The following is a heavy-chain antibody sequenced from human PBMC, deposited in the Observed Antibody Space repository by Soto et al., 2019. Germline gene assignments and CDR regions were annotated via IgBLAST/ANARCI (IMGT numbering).Heavy chain of an antibody. D-gene: IGHD3-22*01. CDR3: AKDQIYYYDSSGPNDAFDI. CDR2: ISGSGGST. Sequence: GGSLRLSCAASGFTFSSYAMSWVRQAPGKGLEWVSAISGSGGSTYYADSVKGRFTISRDNSKNTLYLQMNSLRAEDTAVYYCAKDQIYYYDSSGPNDAFDIWGQGTMVTVSS. V-gene: IGHV3-23*01. CDR1: GFTFSSYA. J-gene: IGHJ3*02.